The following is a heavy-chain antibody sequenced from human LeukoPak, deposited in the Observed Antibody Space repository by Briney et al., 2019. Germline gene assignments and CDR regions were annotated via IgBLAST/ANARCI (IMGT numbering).Heavy chain of an antibody. CDR3: ARDTIGAIAVAGTDWFDP. D-gene: IGHD6-19*01. CDR2: INTNTGNP. J-gene: IGHJ5*02. V-gene: IGHV7-4-1*02. CDR1: GYTFTSYA. Sequence: ASVKVSCKASGYTFTSYAMNWVRQAPGQGLEWMGWINTNTGNPTYARGFTGRFVFSLDTSVSTAYLQISSLKAEDTAVYYCARDTIGAIAVAGTDWFDPWGQGTLVTVSS.